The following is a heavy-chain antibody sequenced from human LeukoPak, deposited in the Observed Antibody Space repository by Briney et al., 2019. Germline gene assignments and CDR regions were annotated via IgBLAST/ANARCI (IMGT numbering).Heavy chain of an antibody. CDR3: ARDPPRGAVRRIALAGYFDY. CDR2: IWYDGSNK. Sequence: PGGSLRLSCAASGFTFSSYGMHWVRQAPGKGLEWVAVIWYDGSNKYYADSVKGRFTISRDNSKNTLYLQMNSLRAEDTAVYYCARDPPRGAVRRIALAGYFDYWGQGTLVTVSS. J-gene: IGHJ4*02. CDR1: GFTFSSYG. D-gene: IGHD6-19*01. V-gene: IGHV3-33*01.